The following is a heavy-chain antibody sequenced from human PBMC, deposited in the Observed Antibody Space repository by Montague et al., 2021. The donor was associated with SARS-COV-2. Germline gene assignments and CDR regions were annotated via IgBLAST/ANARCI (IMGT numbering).Heavy chain of an antibody. CDR1: GYTFTSYG. V-gene: IGHV1-18*01. J-gene: IGHJ6*02. D-gene: IGHD3-10*01. Sequence: SVKVSCKASGYTFTSYGISWVRQAPGQGLEWMGWISTHNGNTNYAQKLQGRVTMTTDTSTSTAYMELRSLRSDDTAVYYCARVQGVLWFGELTDPYYGMDVWGQGTTVTVSS. CDR3: ARVQGVLWFGELTDPYYGMDV. CDR2: ISTHNGNT.